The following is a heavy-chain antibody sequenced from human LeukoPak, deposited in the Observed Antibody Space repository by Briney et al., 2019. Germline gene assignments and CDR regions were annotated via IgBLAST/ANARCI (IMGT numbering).Heavy chain of an antibody. D-gene: IGHD6-6*01. CDR3: ARGQLVVVY. CDR1: GGSFSGYY. V-gene: IGHV4-34*01. Sequence: PSETLSLTCAVYGGSFSGYYWSWIRQPPGKGLEWIGEINHSGGTDYNPSLKSRVTISVDTSNNQFSLKLSSVTAADTAVYYCARGQLVVVYGGQGTLGTVSS. CDR2: INHSGGT. J-gene: IGHJ4*02.